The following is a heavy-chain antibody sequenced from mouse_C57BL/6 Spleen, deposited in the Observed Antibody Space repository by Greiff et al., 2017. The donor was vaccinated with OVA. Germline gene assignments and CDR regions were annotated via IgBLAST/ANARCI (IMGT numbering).Heavy chain of an antibody. CDR1: GYSFTGYY. V-gene: IGHV1-42*01. Sequence: EVQLQQSGPELVKPGASVKISCKASGYSFTGYYMNWVKQSPEKSLEWIGEINPRTGGTTYNQKFKAKATLTVDKSSSTAYMQLKSLTSEDSAVYYCARSLPRDYGSSWYFDVWGTGTTVTVSS. J-gene: IGHJ1*03. D-gene: IGHD1-1*01. CDR3: ARSLPRDYGSSWYFDV. CDR2: INPRTGGT.